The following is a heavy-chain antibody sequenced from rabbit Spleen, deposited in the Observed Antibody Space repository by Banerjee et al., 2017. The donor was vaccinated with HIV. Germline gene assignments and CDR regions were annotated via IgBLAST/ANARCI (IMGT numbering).Heavy chain of an antibody. CDR2: IYTGDGNT. V-gene: IGHV1S45*01. J-gene: IGHJ4*01. CDR3: ARDLTGVIGWNFGW. CDR1: GIDFNSNYW. D-gene: IGHD1-1*01. Sequence: QEQLVESGGGLVQPGGSLKLSCKASGIDFNSNYWICWVRQAPGKGLEWIACIYTGDGNTYYASWAKGRCTISKTSSTTVTLQVTSLTAADTATYFCARDLTGVIGWNFGWWGPGTLVTVS.